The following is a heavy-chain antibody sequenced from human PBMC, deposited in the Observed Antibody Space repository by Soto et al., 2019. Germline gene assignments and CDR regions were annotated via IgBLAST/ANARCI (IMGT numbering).Heavy chain of an antibody. Sequence: QVQLQQWGAGLLKPSETLSLTCAVYGGSFSGYYWSWIRQPPGKGLEWIGEINHSGSTNYNPSLKSRVTISVDTSKNQSSLKLSSVTAADTAVYYCARGNTYYDFWSENPQGRGMDVWGQGTTVTVSS. CDR3: ARGNTYYDFWSENPQGRGMDV. J-gene: IGHJ6*02. CDR2: INHSGST. CDR1: GGSFSGYY. V-gene: IGHV4-34*01. D-gene: IGHD3-3*01.